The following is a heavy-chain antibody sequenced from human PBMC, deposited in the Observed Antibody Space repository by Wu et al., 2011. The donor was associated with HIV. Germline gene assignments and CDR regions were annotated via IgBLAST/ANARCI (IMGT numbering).Heavy chain of an antibody. CDR1: GYTFTNYY. D-gene: IGHD5-18*01. V-gene: IGHV1-46*01. Sequence: QVQLVQSGAEVREPGASVKVSCKASGYTFTNYYMHWVRQAPGQGLEWMGILNPTTGSTKYAQTFQARVTMTRDTSTSTVYMELSSLRSEDTAVYYCARDFLNTARFPNWFDPWGQGTLVTVSS. J-gene: IGHJ5*02. CDR2: LNPTTGST. CDR3: ARDFLNTARFPNWFDP.